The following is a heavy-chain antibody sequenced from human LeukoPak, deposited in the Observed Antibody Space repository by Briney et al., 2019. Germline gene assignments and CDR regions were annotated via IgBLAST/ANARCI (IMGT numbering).Heavy chain of an antibody. D-gene: IGHD4-17*01. CDR2: IKQDGGEK. Sequence: GGSLRLSCVASGFAFSSYWMSWVRQAPGKGLEWVANIKQDGGEKYYVDSVKGRFTISRDNSKNTLYLQMNSLRAEDTAVYYCAKDTAVTSPDAFDIWGQGTMVTVSS. CDR1: GFAFSSYW. CDR3: AKDTAVTSPDAFDI. V-gene: IGHV3-7*03. J-gene: IGHJ3*02.